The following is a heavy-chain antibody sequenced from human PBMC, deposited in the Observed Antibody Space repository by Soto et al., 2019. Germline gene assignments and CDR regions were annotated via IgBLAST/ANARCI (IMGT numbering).Heavy chain of an antibody. V-gene: IGHV4-30-4*01. D-gene: IGHD6-6*01. CDR1: GGSISSGDYY. Sequence: QVQLQESGPGLVKPSQTLSLTCTVSGGSISSGDYYWSWIRQPPGKGLEWIGYIYHSGSTYYNPSIKSRVTISVDTSKNQFSLKLSSVTAADTAVYCCARERPDGARLDPWGQGTLVTVSS. J-gene: IGHJ5*02. CDR3: ARERPDGARLDP. CDR2: IYHSGST.